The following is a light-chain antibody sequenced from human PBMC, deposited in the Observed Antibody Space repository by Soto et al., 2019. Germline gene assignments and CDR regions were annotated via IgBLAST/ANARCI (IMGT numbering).Light chain of an antibody. Sequence: QSMLTQPASVTGSPGQSITISCTGTSSDVGGYNYVSWYQQHPGKAPKLMIYDVSNRPSGVSNRFSGSKSGNTASLTISGLQAADEADYYCSSYTSSSTLSYVFGTGTKVTVL. CDR2: DVS. V-gene: IGLV2-14*01. J-gene: IGLJ1*01. CDR3: SSYTSSSTLSYV. CDR1: SSDVGGYNY.